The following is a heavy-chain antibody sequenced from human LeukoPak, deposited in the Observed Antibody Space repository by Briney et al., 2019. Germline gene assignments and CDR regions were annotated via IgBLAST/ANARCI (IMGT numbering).Heavy chain of an antibody. V-gene: IGHV3-48*03. CDR1: GFTFSSYE. CDR2: ISSSGSTI. D-gene: IGHD6-19*01. CDR3: VRDGWLTPTSQYYYYYYYMDV. J-gene: IGHJ6*03. Sequence: GGSLRLSCAASGFTFSSYEMNWVRQAPGKGLEWVSYISSSGSTIYYADSVKGRFTISRDNAKNSLYLQMNSLRAEDTAVYYCVRDGWLTPTSQYYYYYYYMDVWGKGATVTISS.